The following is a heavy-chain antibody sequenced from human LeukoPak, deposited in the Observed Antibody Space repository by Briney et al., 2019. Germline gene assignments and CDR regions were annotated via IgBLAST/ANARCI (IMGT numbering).Heavy chain of an antibody. D-gene: IGHD1-26*01. CDR1: GFTFSSYG. J-gene: IGHJ4*02. V-gene: IGHV3-30*18. CDR3: AKDRRGIVGAYYFDY. CDR2: ISYDGSNK. Sequence: GGSLRLSCAAPGFTFSSYGMHWVRQAPGKGLEWVAVISYDGSNKYYADSVKGRFTISRDNSKNTLYLQMNSLRAEDTAVYYCAKDRRGIVGAYYFDYWGQGTLVTVSS.